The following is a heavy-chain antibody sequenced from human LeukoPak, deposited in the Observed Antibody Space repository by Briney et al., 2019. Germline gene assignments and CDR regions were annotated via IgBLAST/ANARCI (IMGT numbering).Heavy chain of an antibody. J-gene: IGHJ6*02. Sequence: GGSLRLSCAASGFIFRNAWMSWVRQAPGKGLEWVAVISYDGSNKYYADSVKGRFTISRDNSKDTLYLQMNSLRAEDTAVYYCAKWGQYCSSTSCQDYYYYYGMDVWGQGTTVTVSS. D-gene: IGHD2-2*01. CDR1: GFIFRNAW. V-gene: IGHV3-30*18. CDR3: AKWGQYCSSTSCQDYYYYYGMDV. CDR2: ISYDGSNK.